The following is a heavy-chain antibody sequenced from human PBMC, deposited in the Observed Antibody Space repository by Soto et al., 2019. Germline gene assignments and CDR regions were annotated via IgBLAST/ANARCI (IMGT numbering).Heavy chain of an antibody. J-gene: IGHJ6*02. V-gene: IGHV3-11*06. CDR2: ISSSSSYT. D-gene: IGHD3-3*01. CDR3: ARGNYDFWSGTDNGMDV. CDR1: GFTFSDYY. Sequence: QVQLVESGGGLVKPGGSLRLSCAASGFTFSDYYMSWIRQAPGKGLEWVSYISSSSSYTNYADSVKGRFTISRDNAKSSLYLQMNSLRAEDTAVYYCARGNYDFWSGTDNGMDVWGQGTTVTVSS.